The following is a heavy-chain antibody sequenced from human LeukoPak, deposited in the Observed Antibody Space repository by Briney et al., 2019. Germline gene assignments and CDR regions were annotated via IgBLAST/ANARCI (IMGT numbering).Heavy chain of an antibody. V-gene: IGHV3-21*05. CDR3: ARDEARGYDFRPQDH. Sequence: GGSLRLSCAASGFTFSGYSMNWVRQAPGKGLEWVSYISSSSRYTFYVDSVKGRFTISRDNAKNSLYLQMNSLRVEDTAVYYCARDEARGYDFRPQDHWGQGTLVSVSS. D-gene: IGHD3-3*01. CDR2: ISSSSRYT. CDR1: GFTFSGYS. J-gene: IGHJ4*02.